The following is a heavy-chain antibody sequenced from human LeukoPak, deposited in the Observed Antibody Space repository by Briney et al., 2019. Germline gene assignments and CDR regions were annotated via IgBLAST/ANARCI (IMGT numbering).Heavy chain of an antibody. CDR1: GGSFSSYY. D-gene: IGHD1-7*01. CDR3: ARELRNFDY. CDR2: INHSGST. J-gene: IGHJ4*02. Sequence: SETLSLTCAVYGGSFSSYYWSWIRQPPGKGLEWIGEINHSGSTNYNPSLKSRVTISVDTSKNQFSLKLSSVTAADTAVYYCARELRNFDYWGQGTLVTVSS. V-gene: IGHV4-34*01.